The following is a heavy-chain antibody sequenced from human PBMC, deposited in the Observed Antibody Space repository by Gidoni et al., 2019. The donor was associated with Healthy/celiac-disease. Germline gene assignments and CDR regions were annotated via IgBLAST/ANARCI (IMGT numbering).Heavy chain of an antibody. CDR3: ATFHYYDSSGYYLHY. CDR1: GYTLTELS. CDR2: FDPEDGET. Sequence: QVQLVQSGAEVKKPGASVKVSCKVSGYTLTELSMHWVRQAPGKGLEWMGGFDPEDGETIYAQKFQGRVTMTEETSTDTAYMELSSLRSEDTAVYYCATFHYYDSSGYYLHYWGQGTLVTVSS. J-gene: IGHJ4*02. V-gene: IGHV1-24*01. D-gene: IGHD3-22*01.